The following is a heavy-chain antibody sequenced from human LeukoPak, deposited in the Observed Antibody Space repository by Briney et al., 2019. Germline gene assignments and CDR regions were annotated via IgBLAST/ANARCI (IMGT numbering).Heavy chain of an antibody. CDR1: EYTFSAYA. D-gene: IGHD3-9*01. CDR3: TKDLGTEYNIFDY. Sequence: PGGSLRLSCATSEYTFSAYAMHWIRQAPGRGLEWVAFVRYGGNIKYYADSVKGRFTISRDNFKNTLYLQMNSLRPEDTAVYYRTKDLGTEYNIFDYWGQGTLVTVSS. CDR2: VRYGGNIK. J-gene: IGHJ4*02. V-gene: IGHV3-30*02.